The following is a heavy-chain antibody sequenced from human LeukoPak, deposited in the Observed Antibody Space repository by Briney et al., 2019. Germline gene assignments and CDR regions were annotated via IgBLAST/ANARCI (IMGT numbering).Heavy chain of an antibody. D-gene: IGHD3-22*01. J-gene: IGHJ4*02. CDR2: ISYDGSNK. CDR1: GFTFSSYG. V-gene: IGHV3-30*03. Sequence: GGSLRLSCAASGFTFSSYGMHWVRQAPDKGLEWVAVISYDGSNKYYADSVKGRFTISRDNSKNTLYLQMSSLRAEDTAVYYCASGPYYYDSSGLDYWGQGTLVTVSS. CDR3: ASGPYYYDSSGLDY.